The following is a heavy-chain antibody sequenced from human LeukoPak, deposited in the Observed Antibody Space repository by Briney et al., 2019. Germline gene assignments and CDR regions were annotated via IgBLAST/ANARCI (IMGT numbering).Heavy chain of an antibody. V-gene: IGHV3-23*01. CDR3: AKGGITMIVVVIQYYFDY. J-gene: IGHJ4*02. D-gene: IGHD3-22*01. CDR2: ITGSTTWT. Sequence: GGSLRLSCEASGFTFGNFGMTWVRQAPGKGLQWVSGITGSTTWTYYAASVKGRFTISRDNSKNTLYLQMNSLRAEDTAVYYCAKGGITMIVVVIQYYFDYWGQGTLVTVPS. CDR1: GFTFGNFG.